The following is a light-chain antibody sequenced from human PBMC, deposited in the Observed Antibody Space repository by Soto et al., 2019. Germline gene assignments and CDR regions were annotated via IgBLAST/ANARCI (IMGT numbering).Light chain of an antibody. CDR3: QQYENLPT. CDR2: DAS. Sequence: DIQMTQSPSSLSASVGDRVTITFQASQNINNYLNWYQQKPARAPKLLIHDASNLEAGVPSRFRGSGSGTDFTFTTSRLQPEDNATYYCQQYENLPTFGQGTRLEIK. J-gene: IGKJ5*01. CDR1: QNINNY. V-gene: IGKV1-33*01.